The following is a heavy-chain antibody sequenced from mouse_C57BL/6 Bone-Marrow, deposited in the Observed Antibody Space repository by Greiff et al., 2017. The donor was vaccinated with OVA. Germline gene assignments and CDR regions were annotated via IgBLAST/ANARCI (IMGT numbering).Heavy chain of an antibody. CDR2: IDPETGGT. CDR1: GYTFTDYE. Sequence: VQLQQPGAELVKPGASVKLSCKASGYTFTDYEMHWVKQTPVHGLEWIGAIDPETGGTAYNQKFKGKAILTADKSSSTAYMELRSLTSEDSAVYYCTLTGYFDYWGQGTTLTVSS. V-gene: IGHV1-15*01. D-gene: IGHD4-1*01. J-gene: IGHJ2*01. CDR3: TLTGYFDY.